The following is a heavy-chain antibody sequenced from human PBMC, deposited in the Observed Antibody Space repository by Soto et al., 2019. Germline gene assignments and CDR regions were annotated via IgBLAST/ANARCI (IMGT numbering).Heavy chain of an antibody. Sequence: ASVKVSCKASGYTFTSYGISWVRQAPGQGLEWMGWISAYNGNTNYAQKLQGRVTMTTDTSTSTAYMELRSLRSDDTAVYYCARDQESITDRILQYWGQGTRVTVSS. CDR1: GYTFTSYG. J-gene: IGHJ4*02. D-gene: IGHD3-10*01. CDR2: ISAYNGNT. CDR3: ARDQESITDRILQY. V-gene: IGHV1-18*04.